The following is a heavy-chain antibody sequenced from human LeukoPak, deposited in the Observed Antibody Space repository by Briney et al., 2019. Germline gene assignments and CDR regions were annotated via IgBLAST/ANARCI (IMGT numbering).Heavy chain of an antibody. CDR3: ARGRRSNYADWFDP. CDR1: GYTFTGYY. Sequence: ASVKVSCKASGYTFTGYYMHRVRQAPGQGLEWMGWINPNSGGTNYAQKFQGRVTMTRDTSISTAYMELSRLRSDDTAVYYCARGRRSNYADWFDPWGQGTLVTVFS. CDR2: INPNSGGT. V-gene: IGHV1-2*02. D-gene: IGHD4-11*01. J-gene: IGHJ5*02.